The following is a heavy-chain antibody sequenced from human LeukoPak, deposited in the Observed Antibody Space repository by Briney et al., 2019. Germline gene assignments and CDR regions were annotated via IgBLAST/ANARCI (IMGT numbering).Heavy chain of an antibody. CDR1: GYTFTSYA. CDR3: ARAYMTAVTSIFDY. V-gene: IGHV7-4-1*02. D-gene: IGHD4-17*01. J-gene: IGHJ4*02. CDR2: INTNTGNP. Sequence: VAPVKVSCKASGYTFTSYAMNWVRQAPGQGLEWMGWINTNTGNPTYAQGFTGRFVFSLDTSVSTAYLQISSLKAEDTAVYYCARAYMTAVTSIFDYWGQGTLVTVSS.